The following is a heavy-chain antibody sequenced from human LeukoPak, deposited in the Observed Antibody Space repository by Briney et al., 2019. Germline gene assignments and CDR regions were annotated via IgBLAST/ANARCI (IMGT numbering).Heavy chain of an antibody. D-gene: IGHD6-13*01. Sequence: PAGGSLRLSCAASGFTFSSYSMNWVRQAPGKGLEWVSYISSSSSTIYYADSVKGRFTISRDNSKNTLYLQMNSLRAEDTAVYYCAKDDSSSWPEYFQHWGQGTLVTVSS. J-gene: IGHJ1*01. CDR1: GFTFSSYS. CDR2: ISSSSSTI. V-gene: IGHV3-48*01. CDR3: AKDDSSSWPEYFQH.